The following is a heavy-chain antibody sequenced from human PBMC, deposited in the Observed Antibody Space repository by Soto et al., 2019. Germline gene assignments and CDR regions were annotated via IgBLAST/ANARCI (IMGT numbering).Heavy chain of an antibody. CDR2: ISYSGYT. CDR1: GCSFRDHY. D-gene: IGHD4-4*01. Sequence: SETLSLTCSVSGCSFRDHYWTWIRQPPGKGLEWIGYISYSGYTNYKPSLKSRLTMSVDMAKNQFSLKLNSLTAADTAVYYCARTTEKDGKEGLDYWGQGTLVTVSS. CDR3: ARTTEKDGKEGLDY. V-gene: IGHV4-59*11. J-gene: IGHJ4*02.